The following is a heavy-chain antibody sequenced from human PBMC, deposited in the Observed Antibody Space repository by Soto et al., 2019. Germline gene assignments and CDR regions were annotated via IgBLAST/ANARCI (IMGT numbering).Heavy chain of an antibody. Sequence: PSETLSLTCTVSGGSISSYYWSWIRQPPGKGLEWIGYIYYSGSTNYNPSLKSRVTISVDTSKNQFSLKLSSVTAADTAVYYCAAAPPRGAARPQVGWFDPWGQGTLVTVSS. CDR1: GGSISSYY. J-gene: IGHJ5*02. V-gene: IGHV4-59*01. CDR3: AAAPPRGAARPQVGWFDP. CDR2: IYYSGST. D-gene: IGHD6-6*01.